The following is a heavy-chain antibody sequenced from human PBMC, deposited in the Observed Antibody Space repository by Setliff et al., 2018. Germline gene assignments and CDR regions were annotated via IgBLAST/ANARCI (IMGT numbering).Heavy chain of an antibody. V-gene: IGHV5-51*01. Sequence: GESLKLSCKGSGYSFSNYWIGWVRQMPGKGLEWMGIVYPGDPDTRYSPSFEGQVTISADKSISTAYLQWSSLKASDSAMYYCARLLNGYNSYDYYYMDVWGKGTTVTVSS. CDR2: VYPGDPDT. CDR1: GYSFSNYW. J-gene: IGHJ6*03. CDR3: ARLLNGYNSYDYYYMDV. D-gene: IGHD5-12*01.